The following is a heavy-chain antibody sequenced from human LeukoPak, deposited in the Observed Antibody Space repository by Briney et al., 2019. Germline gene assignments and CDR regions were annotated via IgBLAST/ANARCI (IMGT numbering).Heavy chain of an antibody. CDR1: GFAFSEAW. CDR3: TTNWSGLG. CDR2: IDSRFGTGAV. D-gene: IGHD3/OR15-3a*01. Sequence: TGGSLRLSCATSGFAFSEAWMSWVRQAPGKGLEWVGNIDSRFGTGAVTYAAHVRGRFTISRDDAKNTLYVQMNSLKTEDTAVYCCTTNWSGLGGGQGTLVTVSS. J-gene: IGHJ4*02. V-gene: IGHV3-15*04.